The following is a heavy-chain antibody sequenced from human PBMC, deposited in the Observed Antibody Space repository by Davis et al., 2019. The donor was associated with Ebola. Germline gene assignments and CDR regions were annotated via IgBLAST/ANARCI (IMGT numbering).Heavy chain of an antibody. Sequence: GESLKISCKGLGYTFTSHWIGWVRQVPGKAPEWMGIIYPPDSRTAYSPTFQGQVTISADKSINIAYLYWSSLKASDTAIYYCARLNLQADAFDIWGQGTMVTVYS. CDR2: IYPPDSRT. V-gene: IGHV5-51*01. CDR1: GYTFTSHW. D-gene: IGHD1-14*01. CDR3: ARLNLQADAFDI. J-gene: IGHJ3*02.